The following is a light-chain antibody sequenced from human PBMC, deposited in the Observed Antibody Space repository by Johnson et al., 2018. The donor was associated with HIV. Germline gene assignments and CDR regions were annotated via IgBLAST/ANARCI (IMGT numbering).Light chain of an antibody. Sequence: QSVLTQPPSVSAAPRQRVTISCSGNSSNMGNNYVSWYQQVPGTAPKLLIYDNNKRPSGIPGRFSGSKSGTSATLGITGLQTGDEADYYCGTWDTSLSTGGVFGTGTKVTVL. J-gene: IGLJ1*01. CDR3: GTWDTSLSTGGV. V-gene: IGLV1-51*01. CDR1: SSNMGNNY. CDR2: DNN.